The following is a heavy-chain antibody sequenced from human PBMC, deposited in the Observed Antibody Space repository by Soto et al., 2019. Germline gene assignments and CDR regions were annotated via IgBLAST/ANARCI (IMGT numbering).Heavy chain of an antibody. Sequence: EVQLVESGGGLVQPGGSLRLSCAASNFTFSRYSMNWFRQAPGKGLEWVSYISSSTNTIYYADSVKGRFTISRDNAKSSLYLQMKRLRDEDPAVYYCARQLGSPSAGDFDYWGQGTLVTVSS. CDR1: NFTFSRYS. CDR2: ISSSTNTI. CDR3: ARQLGSPSAGDFDY. J-gene: IGHJ4*02. D-gene: IGHD3-3*02. V-gene: IGHV3-48*02.